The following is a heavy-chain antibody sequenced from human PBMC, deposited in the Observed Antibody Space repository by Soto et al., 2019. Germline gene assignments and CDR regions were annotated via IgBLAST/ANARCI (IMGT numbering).Heavy chain of an antibody. Sequence: EVQLVESGGGLVQPGRSLRLSCAASGFTFDDYAMHWVRQAPGKGLEWVSGISWNSGRIGYADSVKGRFTISRDNGKNSLFLKMKSLRAEDTALYYCARGGVSYIAAAGTCDYWGQGTLVTVSS. J-gene: IGHJ4*02. CDR3: ARGGVSYIAAAGTCDY. V-gene: IGHV3-9*01. CDR2: ISWNSGRI. D-gene: IGHD6-13*01. CDR1: GFTFDDYA.